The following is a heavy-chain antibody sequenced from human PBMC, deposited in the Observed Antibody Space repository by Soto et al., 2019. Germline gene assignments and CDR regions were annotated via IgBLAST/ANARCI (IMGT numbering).Heavy chain of an antibody. CDR1: GASINSYY. D-gene: IGHD3-9*01. CDR2: MYYIGST. Sequence: SETLSLTCTVSGASINSYYLSWIRQSPGKGLEWIGYMYYIGSTKYNPSLKSRVTISVDMSKNQFSLNLRSVTAADTAVYYCASTSGEFDWPLDPWGQGTLVTVSS. CDR3: ASTSGEFDWPLDP. J-gene: IGHJ5*02. V-gene: IGHV4-59*01.